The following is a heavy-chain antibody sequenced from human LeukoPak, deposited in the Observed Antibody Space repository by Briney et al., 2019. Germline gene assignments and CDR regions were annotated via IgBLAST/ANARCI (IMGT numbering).Heavy chain of an antibody. D-gene: IGHD3-3*01. CDR1: GFTFSSYA. J-gene: IGHJ4*02. Sequence: PGGSLRLSCAASGFTFSSYAMSWVRQAPGKGLEWVANIKQDGSEKYYVDSVKGRFTISRDNAKNSLYLQMNSLRAEDTAVYYCAREPITIFGVVIIRPLDYWGQGTLVTVSS. CDR2: IKQDGSEK. V-gene: IGHV3-7*01. CDR3: AREPITIFGVVIIRPLDY.